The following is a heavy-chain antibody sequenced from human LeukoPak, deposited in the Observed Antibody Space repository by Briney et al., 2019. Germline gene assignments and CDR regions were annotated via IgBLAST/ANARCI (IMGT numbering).Heavy chain of an antibody. CDR2: INPHSGGT. CDR1: GFTFTGYY. J-gene: IGHJ4*02. Sequence: GASVKVSCKASGFTFTGYYIHWVRPAPGQGLEWMGYINPHSGGTNSPQKFQGRVTMTTVTSISAAYMELSRLISDDTAMYYCVREGNELLSKNFDYWGQGTLVTVSS. D-gene: IGHD2-21*02. CDR3: VREGNELLSKNFDY. V-gene: IGHV1-2*02.